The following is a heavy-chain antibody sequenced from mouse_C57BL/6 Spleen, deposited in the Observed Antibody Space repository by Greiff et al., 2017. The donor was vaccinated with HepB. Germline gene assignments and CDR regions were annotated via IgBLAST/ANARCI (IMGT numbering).Heavy chain of an antibody. CDR2: INPSSGYT. CDR1: GYTFTSYW. D-gene: IGHD1-1*01. J-gene: IGHJ2*01. CDR3: AELRFFDY. Sequence: VQLQQSGAALAKPGASVKLSCKASGYTFTSYWMHWVTQRPGQGLEWIGYINPSSGYTKYNQKFKDKATLTADKSSSTAYMQLSSLTYEDSAVYYCAELRFFDYWGQGTTLTVSS. V-gene: IGHV1-7*01.